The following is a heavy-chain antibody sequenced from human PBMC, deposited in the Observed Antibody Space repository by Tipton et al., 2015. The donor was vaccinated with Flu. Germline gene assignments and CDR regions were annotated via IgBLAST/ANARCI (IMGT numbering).Heavy chain of an antibody. J-gene: IGHJ4*02. CDR1: GDSISNDYF. CDR2: IHRSGSA. Sequence: TLSLTCAVSGDSISNDYFWGWIRQPPGKGLEWIATIHRSGSAYYNPSLKSRVTISVDTSKNQFSLEMRSVTVADTAVYYCVRVRAVTGQGYFDSRGQGIRVTVTS. V-gene: IGHV4-38-2*01. CDR3: VRVRAVTGQGYFDS. D-gene: IGHD4-11*01.